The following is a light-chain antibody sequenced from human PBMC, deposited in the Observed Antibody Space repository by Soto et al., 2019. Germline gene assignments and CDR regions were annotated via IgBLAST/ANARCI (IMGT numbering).Light chain of an antibody. CDR2: EVS. J-gene: IGLJ3*02. CDR1: SSDVGGYNY. V-gene: IGLV2-14*01. Sequence: QSVLTQPASVSGSPGQSITISCTGTSSDVGGYNYVSWYQQHPGKAPKLMIYEVSKRPSGVSNRFSGSKSGNTASLTISGLQADDEADYYCSSFTSSSTWVFGGGTQLTVL. CDR3: SSFTSSSTWV.